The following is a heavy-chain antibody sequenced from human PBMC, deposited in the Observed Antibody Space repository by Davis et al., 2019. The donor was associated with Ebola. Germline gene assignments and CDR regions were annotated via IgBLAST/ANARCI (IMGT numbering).Heavy chain of an antibody. CDR3: AREELGADRGFDY. CDR1: GFTFSNYG. J-gene: IGHJ4*02. Sequence: GESLKISCAASGFTFSNYGMHWVRQAPGKGLEWLAFIHYDETNKYYADSVKGRFSISRDNSKHTLFLQMSSLRAEDTAVYYCAREELGADRGFDYWGQGTLVSVSS. CDR2: IHYDETNK. V-gene: IGHV3-30*02. D-gene: IGHD1-26*01.